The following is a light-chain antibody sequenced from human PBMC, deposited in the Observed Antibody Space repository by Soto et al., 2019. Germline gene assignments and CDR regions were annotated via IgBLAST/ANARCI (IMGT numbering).Light chain of an antibody. J-gene: IGKJ4*01. CDR3: QQYSTYPLI. CDR2: KAS. Sequence: DIQMTQSPSTLSASVGDRVTITCRASQSISSWLAWYQQKPGKAPKLLIFKASSLESGVPSRFSGSGSGTEFTLTISSLQPDDFATYYCQQYSTYPLIFGGGTKVEIK. V-gene: IGKV1-5*03. CDR1: QSISSW.